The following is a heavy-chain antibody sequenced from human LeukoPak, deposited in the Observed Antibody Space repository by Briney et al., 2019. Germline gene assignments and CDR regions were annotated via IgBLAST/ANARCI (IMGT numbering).Heavy chain of an antibody. CDR2: ITDNGINT. V-gene: IGHV3-23*01. J-gene: IGHJ5*02. Sequence: PGGSLRLSCAASGFTFNNYAMAWVRQAPEKGLEWVSSITDNGINTYYADSVKGRFTISRDNSKSTLYLQMNSLRAEDTAVYYCAKGLRGNYDHWGQGTLVTVSS. CDR1: GFTFNNYA. D-gene: IGHD1-26*01. CDR3: AKGLRGNYDH.